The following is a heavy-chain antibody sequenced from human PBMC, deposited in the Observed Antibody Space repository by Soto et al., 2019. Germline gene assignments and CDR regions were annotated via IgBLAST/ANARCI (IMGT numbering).Heavy chain of an antibody. CDR1: GGSISSGGYS. D-gene: IGHD6-13*01. V-gene: IGHV4-31*03. J-gene: IGHJ4*02. Sequence: QVQLQESGPGLVKPSQTLSLTCTVSGGSISSGGYSWSWIRQHPGKGLEWIGYIYYSGSTYYNPSRKSRVTISVDTSKNQFSLKLSSVTAADTAVYYCASAWSSSWANFDYWGQGTLVTVSS. CDR2: IYYSGST. CDR3: ASAWSSSWANFDY.